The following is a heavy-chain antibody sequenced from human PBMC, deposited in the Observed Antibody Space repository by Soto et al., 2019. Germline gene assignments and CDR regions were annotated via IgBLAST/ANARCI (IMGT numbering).Heavy chain of an antibody. J-gene: IGHJ4*02. CDR2: TYYRSKWYN. Sequence: SQTLSLTCAISGDSVSSNSAAWNWIRQSPSRGLEWLGRTYYRSKWYNDFALSVKSRITINPDTSKNQFSLQLNSVTPEDTAVYYCARSSGAGYIGYFHYWGQGTLVTVSS. CDR1: GDSVSSNSAA. V-gene: IGHV6-1*01. CDR3: ARSSGAGYIGYFHY. D-gene: IGHD5-12*01.